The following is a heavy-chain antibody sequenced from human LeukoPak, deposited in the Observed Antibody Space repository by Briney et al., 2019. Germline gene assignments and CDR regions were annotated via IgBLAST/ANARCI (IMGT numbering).Heavy chain of an antibody. Sequence: GGSLRLSCVASGFTFSSYSMNWVRQAPGKGLEWVSYISSSSSTIYYADSVKGRFTISRDNAKNSLYLQMNSLRAEDTAVYYCATFEYSTDDAFDIWGQGTMVTVSS. CDR1: GFTFSSYS. CDR2: ISSSSSTI. CDR3: ATFEYSTDDAFDI. J-gene: IGHJ3*02. D-gene: IGHD6-6*01. V-gene: IGHV3-48*01.